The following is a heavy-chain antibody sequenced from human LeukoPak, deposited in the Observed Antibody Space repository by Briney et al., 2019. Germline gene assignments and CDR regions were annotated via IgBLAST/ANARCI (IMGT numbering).Heavy chain of an antibody. V-gene: IGHV3-30*18. J-gene: IGHJ4*02. CDR1: GFTFSSYG. CDR3: AKPNTYYDILTGYWGSKYYFDY. Sequence: GGSLRLSCAASGFTFSSYGMHWVRQAPGEGLEWMAVISYDGSNKYYADSVKGRFTISRDNSKNTLYLQMNSLRAEDTAVYYCAKPNTYYDILTGYWGSKYYFDYWGQGTLVTVSS. CDR2: ISYDGSNK. D-gene: IGHD3-9*01.